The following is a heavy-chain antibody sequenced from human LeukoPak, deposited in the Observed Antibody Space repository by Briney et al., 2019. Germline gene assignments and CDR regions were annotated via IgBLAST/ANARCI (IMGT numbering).Heavy chain of an antibody. J-gene: IGHJ6*03. V-gene: IGHV4-38-2*02. Sequence: SETLSLTCTVSGYSISSGYYWGWIRQPPGKGLEWIGSIYHSGSTYYNPSLKSRVTISVDTSKNQFSLKLSSVTAADTAVYYCARGSRSAVNYYYYYMDVWGKGTTVTVSS. D-gene: IGHD6-6*01. CDR2: IYHSGST. CDR1: GYSISSGYY. CDR3: ARGSRSAVNYYYYYMDV.